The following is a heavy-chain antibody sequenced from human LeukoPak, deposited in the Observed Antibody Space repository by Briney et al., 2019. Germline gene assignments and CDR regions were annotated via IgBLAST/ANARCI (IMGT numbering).Heavy chain of an antibody. J-gene: IGHJ3*02. Sequence: SETLSLTCTVSGGSISTYYWGWIRQPSGKALEWIGYIYYTGSTNYNPSLKSRVTISVDTSKNQFSLKLSSVTAADTAVYYCARVSGSGYDSRGAFDIWGQGAMVTVSS. CDR1: GGSISTYY. D-gene: IGHD3-22*01. V-gene: IGHV4-59*01. CDR3: ARVSGSGYDSRGAFDI. CDR2: IYYTGST.